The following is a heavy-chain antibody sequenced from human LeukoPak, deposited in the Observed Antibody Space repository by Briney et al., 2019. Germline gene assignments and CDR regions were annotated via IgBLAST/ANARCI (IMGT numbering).Heavy chain of an antibody. V-gene: IGHV4-4*08. CDR2: IYTSGST. CDR1: GGSISSYY. J-gene: IGHJ3*02. Sequence: SETLSLTCTVSGGSISSYYWSWIRQPPGKGLEWIGRIYTSGSTNYNPSLKSRVTISVDTSKNQFSLKLSSVTAADTAVYYCARGFAPEFWSGYYIRTAFDIWGQGTMVTVSS. D-gene: IGHD3-3*01. CDR3: ARGFAPEFWSGYYIRTAFDI.